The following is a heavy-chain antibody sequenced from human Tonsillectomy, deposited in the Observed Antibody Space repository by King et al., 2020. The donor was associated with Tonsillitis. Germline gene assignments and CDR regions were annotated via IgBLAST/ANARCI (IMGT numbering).Heavy chain of an antibody. J-gene: IGHJ4*02. CDR2: IWYDGSNK. Sequence: VQLVESGGGVVQPGRSLRLSCAASGFTFSSYGMHWVRQAPGKGLEWVAVIWYDGSNKYYADSVKGRFTISRDNSKNTLYLQMNSLRAEDTAVYYCARGHTIFGVVTSHYFDYWGQGTLVTVSS. CDR3: ARGHTIFGVVTSHYFDY. D-gene: IGHD3-3*01. V-gene: IGHV3-33*01. CDR1: GFTFSSYG.